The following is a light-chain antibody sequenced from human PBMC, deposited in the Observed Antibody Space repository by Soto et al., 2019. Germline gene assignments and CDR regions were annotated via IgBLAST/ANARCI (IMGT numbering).Light chain of an antibody. Sequence: IQLTQSPSSLSASVGDRVTITCRASQGISSYFAWYQQKPGKAPKVLIYAESTLQNGVPPKFSGSVSGTDLTLTISSLQPEDCATYYCQQLNAYPYTFGQGTQLEIK. J-gene: IGKJ2*01. V-gene: IGKV1-9*01. CDR2: AES. CDR1: QGISSY. CDR3: QQLNAYPYT.